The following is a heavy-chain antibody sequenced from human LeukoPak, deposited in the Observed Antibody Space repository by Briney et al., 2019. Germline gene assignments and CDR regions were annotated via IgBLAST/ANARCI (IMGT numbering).Heavy chain of an antibody. CDR3: ARGSGSNYMDV. CDR1: GYTFTSYG. D-gene: IGHD3-10*01. J-gene: IGHJ6*03. CDR2: IKPYNGDT. Sequence: ASVKLSCKPSGYTFTSYGITWVRQAPGQGLEWMGWIKPYNGDTNYAQNMQGRVTMTTETSTSTAYMELRSLRSDDTAVYYCARGSGSNYMDVWGRGTTVTVYS. V-gene: IGHV1-18*01.